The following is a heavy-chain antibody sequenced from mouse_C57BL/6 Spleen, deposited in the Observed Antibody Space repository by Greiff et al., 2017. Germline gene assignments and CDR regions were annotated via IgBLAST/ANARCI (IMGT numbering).Heavy chain of an antibody. V-gene: IGHV1-52*01. Sequence: QVQLQQSGAELVRPGSSVKLSCKASGYTFTSYWMHWVKQRPIQGLEWIGNIDPSDSETHYNQKFQGKSTMTVDKSSSTAYMQRISLTSEDSAVYYCAIIASGNRTWFGYWGQGTLVTGAA. CDR1: GYTFTSYW. D-gene: IGHD1-1*01. CDR2: IDPSDSET. J-gene: IGHJ3*01. CDR3: AIIASGNRTWFGY.